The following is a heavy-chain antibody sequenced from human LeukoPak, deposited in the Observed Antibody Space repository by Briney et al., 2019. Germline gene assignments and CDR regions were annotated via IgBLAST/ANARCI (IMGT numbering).Heavy chain of an antibody. Sequence: SETLSLTCAVYGGSFRGYYWSWIRQPPGKGLEWIGDINHSGSTNYNPSLKSRVTISLDTSMKQFSLKLNSVTAAATAVYYCARTERCRTTCPLDYWGQGTLVTVST. D-gene: IGHD2-8*01. CDR3: ARTERCRTTCPLDY. CDR1: GGSFRGYY. V-gene: IGHV4-34*01. CDR2: INHSGST. J-gene: IGHJ4*02.